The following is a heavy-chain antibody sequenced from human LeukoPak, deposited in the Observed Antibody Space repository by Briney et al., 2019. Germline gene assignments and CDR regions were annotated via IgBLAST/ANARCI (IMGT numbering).Heavy chain of an antibody. Sequence: ASVKVSCKASGYTFTSYGISWVRQAPGQGLEWMGWISAYNGNTNYAQKLQGRVTMTTDTSTSTAYMELRSLRSDDTAVYYCARDVHRIAAAGTVGSSGPWGPGTLVTVSS. J-gene: IGHJ5*02. CDR2: ISAYNGNT. D-gene: IGHD6-13*01. CDR3: ARDVHRIAAAGTVGSSGP. CDR1: GYTFTSYG. V-gene: IGHV1-18*01.